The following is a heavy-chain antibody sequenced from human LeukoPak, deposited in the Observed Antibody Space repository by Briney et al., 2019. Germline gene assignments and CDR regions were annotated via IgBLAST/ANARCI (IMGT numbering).Heavy chain of an antibody. CDR1: GGSISSYY. V-gene: IGHV4-59*01. Sequence: SETLSLTCTVSGGSISSYYWSWIRQPPGKGLEWIGYTYYSGSTNYNPSLKSRVTISVDTSKNQFSLKLSSVTAADTAVYYCARGSTVTTHWGQGTLVTVSS. J-gene: IGHJ4*02. D-gene: IGHD4-17*01. CDR2: TYYSGST. CDR3: ARGSTVTTH.